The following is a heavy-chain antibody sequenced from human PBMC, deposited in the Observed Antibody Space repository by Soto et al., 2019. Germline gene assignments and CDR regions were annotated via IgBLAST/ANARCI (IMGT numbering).Heavy chain of an antibody. CDR1: GFTFSSYS. D-gene: IGHD3-16*02. V-gene: IGHV3-21*01. J-gene: IGHJ4*02. Sequence: GGSLRLSCAASGFTFSSYSMNWVRQAPGKGLEWVSSISSSSSSYIYYADSVKGRFTISRDNAKTSLYLQMNSLRAEDTAVYYCATKEGSSDYIWGSYRRDYWGQGTLVTVSS. CDR2: ISSSSSSYI. CDR3: ATKEGSSDYIWGSYRRDY.